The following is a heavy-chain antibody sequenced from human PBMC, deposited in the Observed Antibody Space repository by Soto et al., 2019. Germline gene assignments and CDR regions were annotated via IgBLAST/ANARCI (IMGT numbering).Heavy chain of an antibody. J-gene: IGHJ5*01. CDR3: ATGSARFDF. CDR2: VKSQIDGGTT. CDR1: GFTFTDAW. D-gene: IGHD6-6*01. Sequence: EVQLVASGGGSVNPGGSVRLSCAASGFTFTDAWMNWVRQVPGEGLEWVGHVKSQIDGGTTDSAAALDGRVTISRDDSKNMVYLQMNRLRTDDTAVYYCATGSARFDFWGQGTLVTVSS. V-gene: IGHV3-15*01.